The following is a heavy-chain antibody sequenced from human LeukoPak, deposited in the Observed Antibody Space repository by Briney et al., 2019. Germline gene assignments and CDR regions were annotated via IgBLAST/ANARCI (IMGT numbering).Heavy chain of an antibody. D-gene: IGHD5-24*01. Sequence: ASVKVSCKASGYTFTGYYMHWVRQAPGQGLEWLGWINPNSGGTNYAQKFQGRVTMTRDTSISTAYMELSRLRSDDTAVYYCARMRRDGYDSFDYWGQGTLVTVSS. CDR1: GYTFTGYY. J-gene: IGHJ4*02. V-gene: IGHV1-2*02. CDR3: ARMRRDGYDSFDY. CDR2: INPNSGGT.